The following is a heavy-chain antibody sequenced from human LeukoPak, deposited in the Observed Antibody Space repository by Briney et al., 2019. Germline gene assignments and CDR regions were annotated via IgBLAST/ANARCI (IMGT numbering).Heavy chain of an antibody. J-gene: IGHJ4*02. CDR1: GFTFTTYW. V-gene: IGHV3-74*01. CDR3: IRETHVGLHLEY. D-gene: IGHD3-10*02. Sequence: PGGSLRLSCVASGFTFTTYWMHWVRQVPGKGLVWVARINTDGRVTTYADSVKGRFTVSRDIAENTLYLQMNNLRPEDMAVYYCIRETHVGLHLEYWGQGTLATVSA. CDR2: INTDGRVT.